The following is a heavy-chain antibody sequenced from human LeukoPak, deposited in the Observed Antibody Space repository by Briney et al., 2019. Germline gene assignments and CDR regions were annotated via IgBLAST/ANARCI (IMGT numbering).Heavy chain of an antibody. V-gene: IGHV3-20*01. CDR1: GFTFDDYG. J-gene: IGHJ4*02. D-gene: IGHD3-10*01. CDR3: ARDGVSKDYGSGSYYNQFDY. CDR2: INWNGGST. Sequence: GGSLRLSCAASGFTFDDYGMSWVRQAPGKGLEWVSGINWNGGSTGYADSVKGRFTISRDNAKNSLYLQMNSLRAEDTALYHCARDGVSKDYGSGSYYNQFDYWGQGTLVTVSS.